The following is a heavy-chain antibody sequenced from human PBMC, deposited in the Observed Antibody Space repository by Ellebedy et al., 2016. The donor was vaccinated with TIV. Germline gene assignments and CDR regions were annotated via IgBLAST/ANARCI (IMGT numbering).Heavy chain of an antibody. CDR3: ARGSGGPTFDY. CDR2: INHNGKM. V-gene: IGHV4-34*01. J-gene: IGHJ4*02. CDR1: GGTFRDYY. Sequence: SETLSLTCAVYGGTFRDYYWSWIRQSPGKGLEWIGEINHNGKMNLTPSLKSRVTISVDTSKNQFSLKLSSVTAADTALYYCARGSGGPTFDYWGQGALVTVSS. D-gene: IGHD2-15*01.